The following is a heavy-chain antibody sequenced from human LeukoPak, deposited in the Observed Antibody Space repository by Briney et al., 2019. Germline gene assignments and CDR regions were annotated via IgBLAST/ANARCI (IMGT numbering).Heavy chain of an antibody. D-gene: IGHD6-13*01. CDR3: ATLVLYYYGMDV. J-gene: IGHJ6*02. Sequence: PGGSLRLSCATSGFTFTNYGMNWVRQAPGKGPEWISYISNSAILYADAVKGRFTISRDNARNSLHLQMNSLRAEDTAVYYCATLVLYYYGMDVWGQGTTVTVSS. CDR1: GFTFTNYG. V-gene: IGHV3-48*01. CDR2: ISNSAI.